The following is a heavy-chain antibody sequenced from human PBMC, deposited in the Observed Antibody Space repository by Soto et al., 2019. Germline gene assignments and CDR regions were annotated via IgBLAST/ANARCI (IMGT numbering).Heavy chain of an antibody. J-gene: IGHJ4*02. CDR2: VSYDGNNE. V-gene: IGHV3-30*18. Sequence: QVQLVESGGGVVQPGRSLRLSCAASGFTFSSYGMHWVRQAPGKGLEWVAVVSYDGNNEYYADSVKDRFTISRDNSKNTLYLQMNSLRAEDTAMYYFAKTMTTPAVSSYSRDSTGRGALIDYWGQGTLVIVSS. CDR3: AKTMTTPAVSSYSRDSTGRGALIDY. CDR1: GFTFSSYG. D-gene: IGHD2-8*02.